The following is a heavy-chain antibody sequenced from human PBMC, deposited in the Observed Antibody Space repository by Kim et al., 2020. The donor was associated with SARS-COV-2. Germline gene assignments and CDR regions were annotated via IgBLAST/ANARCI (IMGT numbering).Heavy chain of an antibody. J-gene: IGHJ4*02. V-gene: IGHV4-39*01. Sequence: SETLSLTCTVSGGSISTSSYYWGWIRQPPGKGLEWIGNIYYSGNTYYNSSLKSRVTIFLDTSKNQFTLKLRSVTAADTAVYYCAGALDYYDRSAYYDWGQGTLVTVSS. CDR1: GGSISTSSYY. D-gene: IGHD3-22*01. CDR2: IYYSGNT. CDR3: AGALDYYDRSAYYD.